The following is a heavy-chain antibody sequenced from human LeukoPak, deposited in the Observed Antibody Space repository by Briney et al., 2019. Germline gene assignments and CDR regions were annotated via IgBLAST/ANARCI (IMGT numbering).Heavy chain of an antibody. V-gene: IGHV4-59*01. Sequence: PSETLSLTCTVSGXSISSYYWSWIRQPPGKGLEWIGYIYYSGSTNYNPSLKSRVTISVDTSKNQFSLKLSSVTAADTAVYYCARDRAVAVNWFDPWGQGTLVTVSS. J-gene: IGHJ5*02. CDR2: IYYSGST. D-gene: IGHD6-19*01. CDR1: GXSISSYY. CDR3: ARDRAVAVNWFDP.